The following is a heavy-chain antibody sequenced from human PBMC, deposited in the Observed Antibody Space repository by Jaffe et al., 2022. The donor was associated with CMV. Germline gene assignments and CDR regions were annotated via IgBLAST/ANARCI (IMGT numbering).Heavy chain of an antibody. CDR3: ARVVYDYVWGSYRYKAEYYFDY. Sequence: QVQLVQSGAEVKKPGASVKVSCKASGYTFTSYGISWVRQAPGQGLEWMGWISAYNGNTNYAQKLQGRVTMTTDTSTSTAYMELRSLRSDDTAVYYCARVVYDYVWGSYRYKAEYYFDYWGQGTLVTVSS. D-gene: IGHD3-16*02. CDR1: GYTFTSYG. CDR2: ISAYNGNT. V-gene: IGHV1-18*04. J-gene: IGHJ4*02.